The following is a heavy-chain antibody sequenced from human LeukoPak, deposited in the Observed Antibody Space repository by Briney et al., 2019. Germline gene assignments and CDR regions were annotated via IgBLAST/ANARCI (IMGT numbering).Heavy chain of an antibody. CDR3: AKVKQQLATYYYYMGV. Sequence: GGSLRLSCAASGFTFSSYGMHWVRQAPGKGLEWVAVIWYDGSNKYYADSVKGRFTISRDNSKNTLYLQMNSLRAEDTAVYYCAKVKQQLATYYYYMGVWGKGTTVTVSS. CDR2: IWYDGSNK. J-gene: IGHJ6*03. CDR1: GFTFSSYG. D-gene: IGHD6-13*01. V-gene: IGHV3-33*06.